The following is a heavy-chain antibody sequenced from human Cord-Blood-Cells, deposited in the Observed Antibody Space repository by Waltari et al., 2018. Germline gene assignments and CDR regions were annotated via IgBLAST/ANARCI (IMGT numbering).Heavy chain of an antibody. V-gene: IGHV1-2*06. D-gene: IGHD2-2*01. CDR2: INPNSGGT. CDR3: AGCSSTSCYVAFDI. J-gene: IGHJ3*02. Sequence: QVQLVQSGAEVKKHGASVTVSCMASGYTLPDYFMHLVRQAPGQGLEWMGRINPNSGGTNYAQRFQGRVTMTRDTSISTAYMELSRLRSDDTAVYYCAGCSSTSCYVAFDIWGQGTMVTVSS. CDR1: GYTLPDYF.